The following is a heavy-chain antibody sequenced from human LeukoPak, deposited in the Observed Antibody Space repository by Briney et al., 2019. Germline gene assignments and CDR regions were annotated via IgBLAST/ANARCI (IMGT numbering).Heavy chain of an antibody. CDR3: AKQTRYDSPAGGRGFDY. CDR1: GFTFSTYA. CDR2: ISGSGSIT. D-gene: IGHD3-22*01. J-gene: IGHJ4*02. V-gene: IGHV3-23*01. Sequence: GGSLRLSCEASGFTFSTYAMSWVRQASGKGLEWVSGISGSGSITYYADSVKGRFTISRDNSKNTLFLEMSSLRGEDTAVYYCAKQTRYDSPAGGRGFDYWGQGTLVTVSS.